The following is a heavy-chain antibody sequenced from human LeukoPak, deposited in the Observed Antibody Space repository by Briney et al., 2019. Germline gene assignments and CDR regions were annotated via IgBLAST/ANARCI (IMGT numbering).Heavy chain of an antibody. CDR1: GFTFSSYA. CDR2: ISGSGGST. D-gene: IGHD3-22*01. CDR3: AKAYYDSSGRRSDAFDI. J-gene: IGHJ3*02. V-gene: IGHV3-23*01. Sequence: GGSLRLSCAASGFTFSSYAMSWVRQAPGKGLEWVSAISGSGGSTYYADSVEGRFTISRDNSKNTLYLQMNSLRAEDTAVYYCAKAYYDSSGRRSDAFDIWGQGTMVTVSS.